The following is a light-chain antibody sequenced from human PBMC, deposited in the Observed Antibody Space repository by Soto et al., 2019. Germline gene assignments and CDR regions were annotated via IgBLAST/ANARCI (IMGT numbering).Light chain of an antibody. V-gene: IGKV3-20*01. CDR2: SGS. CDR3: QQFGSSLSWT. Sequence: EIVLTQSPGILSLSPGDTATLSCRASKSGSSSYLAWYQQKPGQAPRLLIHSGSSRATGIPDRFSGSGSGTDFTLTISRREPEDFAVYYCQQFGSSLSWTFGQGTKVEIK. J-gene: IGKJ1*01. CDR1: KSGSSSY.